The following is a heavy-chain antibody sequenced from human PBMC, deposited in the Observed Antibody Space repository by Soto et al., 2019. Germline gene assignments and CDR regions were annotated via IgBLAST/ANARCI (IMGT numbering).Heavy chain of an antibody. CDR3: ARGYCSSTICYIWDNWFDP. V-gene: IGHV4-61*01. D-gene: IGHD2-2*02. CDR2: IYYSGRT. Sequence: PSETLSLTCTVSGGSISSSSYYWSWIRQPPGKGLEWIGYIYYSGRTNYNPSLKSRVTISVDTSKNQFSLKLSSVTAADTAVYYCARGYCSSTICYIWDNWFDPWGQGTLVTVSS. J-gene: IGHJ5*02. CDR1: GGSISSSSYY.